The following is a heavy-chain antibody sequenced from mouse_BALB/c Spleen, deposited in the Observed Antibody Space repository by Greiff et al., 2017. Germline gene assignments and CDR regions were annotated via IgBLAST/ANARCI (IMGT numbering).Heavy chain of an antibody. Sequence: EVKLVESGGGLVKPGGSLKLSCAASGFTFSSYTMSWVRQTPEKRLEGVASSRSGGSYTYYPDSVKGRFTISRDNAKNTLYLQMSSLKSEDTAMYYFTREDYDFDVSVAQPTVTVSS. CDR3: TREDYDFDV. V-gene: IGHV5-6-4*01. J-gene: IGHJ1*01. D-gene: IGHD2-4*01. CDR2: SRSGGSYT. CDR1: GFTFSSYT.